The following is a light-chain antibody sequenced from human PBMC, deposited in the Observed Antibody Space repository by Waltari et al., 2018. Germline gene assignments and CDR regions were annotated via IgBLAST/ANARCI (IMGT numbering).Light chain of an antibody. J-gene: IGLJ3*02. CDR3: QTGGHGTWV. V-gene: IGLV4-69*01. CDR1: SGHSSTV. CDR2: VNSDGSH. Sequence: QLVLTQSPSAPASLGSSLKLTCTLSSGHSSTVIAWLQQQPEKGPRYLMKVNSDGSHSKGDEIPDRFSGSSSGAERYLTISSVQPEDEADYYCQTGGHGTWVFGGGTKLTVL.